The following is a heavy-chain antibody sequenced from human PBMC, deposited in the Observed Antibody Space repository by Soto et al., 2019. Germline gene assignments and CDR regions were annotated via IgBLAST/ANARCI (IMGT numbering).Heavy chain of an antibody. CDR1: GGSFSCYY. J-gene: IGHJ4*02. CDR3: ARGGVVGAISH. V-gene: IGHV4-34*01. Sequence: SETLSLTCAVYGGSFSCYYWSWIRQPPGKGLEWIGEINHSGSTNYNPSLKSRVTISVDTSKNQFSLKLSSVTAADTAVYYCARGGVVGAISHWGQGTLVTVSS. D-gene: IGHD1-26*01. CDR2: INHSGST.